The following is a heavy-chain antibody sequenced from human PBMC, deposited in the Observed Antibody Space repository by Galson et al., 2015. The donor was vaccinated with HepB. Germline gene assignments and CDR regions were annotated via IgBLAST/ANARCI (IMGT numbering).Heavy chain of an antibody. CDR3: ARDSSGWHATSTGGDY. Sequence: SVKVSCKASGYTFTSYGISWVRQAPGQGLEWMGWISAYNGNTNYAQKLQGRVTMTTDTSTSTAYMELRSLRSDDTAVYYCARDSSGWHATSTGGDYWGQGTLVTVSS. V-gene: IGHV1-18*01. J-gene: IGHJ4*02. D-gene: IGHD6-19*01. CDR2: ISAYNGNT. CDR1: GYTFTSYG.